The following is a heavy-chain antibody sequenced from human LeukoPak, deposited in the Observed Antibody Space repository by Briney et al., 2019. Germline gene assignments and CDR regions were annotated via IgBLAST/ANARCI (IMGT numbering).Heavy chain of an antibody. J-gene: IGHJ6*03. CDR3: SRDDTMVVPHYYYMDV. D-gene: IGHD3-22*01. CDR1: GFTFRNYN. V-gene: IGHV3-21*01. Sequence: PGGSLRLSCAASGFTFRNYNMNWVRQAPGKGLEWVSSINSSSGYIYYADSVKGRFTISRDNAKNSLYLQMNSLRAEDTAVYYYSRDDTMVVPHYYYMDVWGKGTTVTVSS. CDR2: INSSSGYI.